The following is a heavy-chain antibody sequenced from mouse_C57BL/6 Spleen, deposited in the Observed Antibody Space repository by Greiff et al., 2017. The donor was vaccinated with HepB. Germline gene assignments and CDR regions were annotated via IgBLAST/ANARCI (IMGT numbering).Heavy chain of an antibody. V-gene: IGHV1-4*01. CDR1: GYTFTSYT. CDR3: ARGDSLFAY. CDR2: INPSSGYT. Sequence: VQLQESGAELARPGASVKMSCKASGYTFTSYTMHWVKQRPGQGLEWIGYINPSSGYTKYNQKFKDKATLTADKSSSTADMQLSSLTSEDSAVYYCARGDSLFAYWGQGTLVTVSA. J-gene: IGHJ3*01.